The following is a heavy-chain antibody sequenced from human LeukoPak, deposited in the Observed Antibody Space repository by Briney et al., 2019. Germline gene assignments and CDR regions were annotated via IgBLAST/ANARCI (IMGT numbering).Heavy chain of an antibody. CDR2: IIPIFGTA. J-gene: IGHJ6*03. CDR1: GYTFTSYG. V-gene: IGHV1-69*05. CDR3: AREGGYNPYYYYYMDV. D-gene: IGHD5-24*01. Sequence: ASVKVSCKASGYTFTSYGISWVRQAPGQGLEWMGRIIPIFGTANYAQKFQGRVTITTDESTSTAYMELSSLRSEDTAVYYCAREGGYNPYYYYYMDVWGKGTTVTVSS.